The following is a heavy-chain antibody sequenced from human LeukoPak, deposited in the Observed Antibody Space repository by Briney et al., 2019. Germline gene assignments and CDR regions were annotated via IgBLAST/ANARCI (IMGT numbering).Heavy chain of an antibody. V-gene: IGHV3-23*01. CDR2: ISGGGGST. D-gene: IGHD1-26*01. CDR3: AKGGKWDVTPFDY. Sequence: GGSLRLSCAASGFTFTGYSMNWVRQAPGKGLEWVSTISGGGGSTYYADSVKGRFTISRDNSKITLYLQVNSLRAEDTAVYYCAKGGKWDVTPFDYWGQGTLVTVSS. CDR1: GFTFTGYS. J-gene: IGHJ4*02.